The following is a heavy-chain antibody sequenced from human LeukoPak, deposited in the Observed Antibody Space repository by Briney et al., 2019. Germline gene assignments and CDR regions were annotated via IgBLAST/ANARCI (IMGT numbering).Heavy chain of an antibody. Sequence: GGSLRLSCAASGFTFSDYYMSWVRQAPGKGLEWVSSISSSSSYIYYADSVKGRFTISRDNAKNSLYLQMNSLRAEDTAVYYCARGGLYDFWSGYSDYWGQGTLVTVSS. CDR2: ISSSSSYI. CDR3: ARGGLYDFWSGYSDY. V-gene: IGHV3-11*06. D-gene: IGHD3-3*01. J-gene: IGHJ4*02. CDR1: GFTFSDYY.